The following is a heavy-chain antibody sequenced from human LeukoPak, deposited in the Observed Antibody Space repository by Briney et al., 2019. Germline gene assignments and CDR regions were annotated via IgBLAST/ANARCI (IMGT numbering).Heavy chain of an antibody. CDR1: GFTFSSYA. CDR2: ISGSGGST. J-gene: IGHJ4*02. CDR3: AKAPVRRDGYRGDYFDY. D-gene: IGHD5-24*01. Sequence: PGGSLRLSCAASGFTFSSYAMSWVRQAPGKGLEWVSAISGSGGSTYYADSVKGRFTISRDNSKNTLYLQMNSLRAEDTAVYYCAKAPVRRDGYRGDYFDYWGQGTLVTVSS. V-gene: IGHV3-23*01.